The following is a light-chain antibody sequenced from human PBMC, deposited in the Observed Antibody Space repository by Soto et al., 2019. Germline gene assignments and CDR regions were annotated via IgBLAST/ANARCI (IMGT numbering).Light chain of an antibody. CDR3: QTWGSGIVV. CDR2: LNSDGSH. CDR1: SGHSNYA. J-gene: IGLJ2*01. Sequence: QPVLTQSTSASASLGASVKLTCTLSSGHSNYAIAWHQQQSEKGPRYLMKLNSDGSHSKGDGIHDRFSGSSSGAERYLTISSLPSEDEAHYYCQTWGSGIVVFGGGTKLTVL. V-gene: IGLV4-69*01.